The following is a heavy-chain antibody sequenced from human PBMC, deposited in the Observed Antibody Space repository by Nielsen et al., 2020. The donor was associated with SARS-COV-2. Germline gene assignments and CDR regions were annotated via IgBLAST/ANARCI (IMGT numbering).Heavy chain of an antibody. Sequence: SETLSLTCAVSGGSISSSNWWSWVRQPPGKGLEWIGYIYYSGSTYYNPSLKSRVTISVDTSKNQFSLKLSSVTAADTAVYYCATDGFSFGTFDYWGQGALVTVSS. V-gene: IGHV4-4*02. CDR1: GGSISSSNW. J-gene: IGHJ4*02. D-gene: IGHD1-1*01. CDR2: IYYSGST. CDR3: ATDGFSFGTFDY.